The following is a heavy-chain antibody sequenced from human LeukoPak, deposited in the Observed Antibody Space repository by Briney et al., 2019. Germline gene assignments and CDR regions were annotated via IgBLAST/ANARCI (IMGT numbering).Heavy chain of an antibody. J-gene: IGHJ4*02. Sequence: PGGSLRLSCAASGFTFSSYAMSWVRQAPGKGLEWVSAINGSGGSTYYTDSVNGRFTISRDNSKNTLYLQMNSLRAEDTAVYYCAKAFAWIVGAFDFDYWGQGTLVTVSS. CDR3: AKAFAWIVGAFDFDY. CDR2: INGSGGST. D-gene: IGHD1-26*01. CDR1: GFTFSSYA. V-gene: IGHV3-23*01.